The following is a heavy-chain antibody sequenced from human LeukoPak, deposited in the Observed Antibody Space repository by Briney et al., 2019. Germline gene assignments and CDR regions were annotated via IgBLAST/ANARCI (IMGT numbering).Heavy chain of an antibody. CDR1: GYTFTSYG. V-gene: IGHV1-18*01. Sequence: ASVKVSCKASGYTFTSYGISWVLQAPGQGLEWMGWISAYNGNTNYAQKLQGRVTMTTDTSTSTAYMELRSLRSDDTAVYYCAREKYYYDSSGYYYYMDVWGKGTTVTVSS. CDR2: ISAYNGNT. J-gene: IGHJ6*03. D-gene: IGHD3-22*01. CDR3: AREKYYYDSSGYYYYMDV.